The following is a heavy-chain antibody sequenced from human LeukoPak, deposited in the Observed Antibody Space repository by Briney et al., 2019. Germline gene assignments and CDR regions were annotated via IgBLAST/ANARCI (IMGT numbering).Heavy chain of an antibody. V-gene: IGHV1-2*06. CDR3: ARDERLWFGELTF. Sequence: ASVKVSXKASGYTFTGYYMHWVRQAPGQGLEWMGRINPNSGGTNYAQKFQGRVTMTRDTSISTAYMELSRLRSDDTAVYYCARDERLWFGELTFGGQGTLVTVSS. D-gene: IGHD3-10*01. J-gene: IGHJ4*02. CDR1: GYTFTGYY. CDR2: INPNSGGT.